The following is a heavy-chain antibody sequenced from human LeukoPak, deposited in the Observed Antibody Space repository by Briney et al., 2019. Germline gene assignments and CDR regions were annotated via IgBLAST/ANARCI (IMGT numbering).Heavy chain of an antibody. CDR3: ARARGGYVLDS. Sequence: GRSLRLSCAASGFTSSGDWMHWVRQAPGKGLVWVARLKNDGSSAEYANSAQGRFIISRGNGRNTVFLQMDSLRGDDTAIYYCARARGGYVLDSWGQGTQVIVSS. D-gene: IGHD2-15*01. J-gene: IGHJ4*02. CDR1: GFTSSGDW. CDR2: LKNDGSSA. V-gene: IGHV3-74*03.